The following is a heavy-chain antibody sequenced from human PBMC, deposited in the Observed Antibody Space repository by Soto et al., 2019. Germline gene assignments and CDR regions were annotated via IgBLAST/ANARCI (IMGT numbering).Heavy chain of an antibody. CDR3: ARGRSIGGSCPNDY. CDR2: INPKSGGT. Sequence: SSVKVSCKASGYTFTGYYIHWVRQAPGQGLEWMGWINPKSGGTNYAQKFQGRVTMTRDTSISTDYMELSRMRSDDTAVYYCARGRSIGGSCPNDYWGQGNLVNVSS. CDR1: GYTFTGYY. D-gene: IGHD2-15*01. V-gene: IGHV1-2*02. J-gene: IGHJ4*02.